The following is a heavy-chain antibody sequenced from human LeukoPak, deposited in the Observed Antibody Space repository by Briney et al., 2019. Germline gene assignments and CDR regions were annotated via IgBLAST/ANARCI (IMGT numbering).Heavy chain of an antibody. V-gene: IGHV4-39*01. J-gene: IGHJ4*02. CDR3: AKIGYTYSQPFDY. CDR2: IYYSGST. D-gene: IGHD5-18*01. CDR1: GGSISNSSYY. Sequence: SETLFLTCTASGGSISNSSYYWGWMRQPPGKGLEWIGNIYYSGSTYYNPSLKSRVTISADTSKNQFSLKLSTVTAADTAVYYCAKIGYTYSQPFDYWGQGTLVTVSS.